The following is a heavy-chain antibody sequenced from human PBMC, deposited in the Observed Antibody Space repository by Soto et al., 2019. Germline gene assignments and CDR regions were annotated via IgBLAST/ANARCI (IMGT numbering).Heavy chain of an antibody. CDR1: GGSISSSSYY. Sequence: SETLSLTCTVSGGSISSSSYYWGWIRQPPGKGLEWIGSIYYSGSTYYNPSLKSRVTISVDTSKNQFSLKLSSVTAADTAVYYCARDRGLLSVVPAVTTWFDPWGQGTLVTVSS. CDR2: IYYSGST. CDR3: ARDRGLLSVVPAVTTWFDP. D-gene: IGHD2-2*01. J-gene: IGHJ5*02. V-gene: IGHV4-39*02.